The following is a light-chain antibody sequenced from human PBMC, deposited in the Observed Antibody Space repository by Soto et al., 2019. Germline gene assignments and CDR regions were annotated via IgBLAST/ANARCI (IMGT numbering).Light chain of an antibody. Sequence: EIVMKQPPATLSVSPGERAPLSCRASQSVSSNLAWYQQKPGQAPRLLIYGASTRATGIPARFSGSGSGTEFTLTISSLQSEDYAVYYCHQYNNWPPWTFGQGTKVDI. J-gene: IGKJ1*01. CDR1: QSVSSN. CDR3: HQYNNWPPWT. V-gene: IGKV3-15*01. CDR2: GAS.